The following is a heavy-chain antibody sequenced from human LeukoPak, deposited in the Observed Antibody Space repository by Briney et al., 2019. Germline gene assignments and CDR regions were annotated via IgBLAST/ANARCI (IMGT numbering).Heavy chain of an antibody. Sequence: GGSLRLSCKSSGFTFSNFAIHWVRQAPGKGLEWVAFIRYDGSDKYYVDSVKGRFTISRDNSKDTLYLQMNSLRIEDTAVYYCVKDKATALRSSNCAYDYWGPGTMV. CDR2: IRYDGSDK. CDR3: VKDKATALRSSNCAYDY. J-gene: IGHJ4*02. CDR1: GFTFSNFA. D-gene: IGHD6-13*01. V-gene: IGHV3-30*02.